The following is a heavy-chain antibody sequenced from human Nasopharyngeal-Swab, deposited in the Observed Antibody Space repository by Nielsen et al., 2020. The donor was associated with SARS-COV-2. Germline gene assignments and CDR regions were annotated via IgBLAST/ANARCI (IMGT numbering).Heavy chain of an antibody. Sequence: GESLKISCAASGFTFNSYGMNWVRQAPGKGLEWVSSISSDSSYIYYAASVKGRFTISRDNARNSLYLQMKSLRLEDTAVYFCARDWDQGMTTVSKGYDYWGQGTLVTVSS. D-gene: IGHD4-11*01. CDR3: ARDWDQGMTTVSKGYDY. V-gene: IGHV3-21*01. J-gene: IGHJ4*02. CDR1: GFTFNSYG. CDR2: ISSDSSYI.